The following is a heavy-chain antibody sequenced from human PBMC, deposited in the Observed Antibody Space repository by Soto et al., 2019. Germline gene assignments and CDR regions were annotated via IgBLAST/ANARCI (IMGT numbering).Heavy chain of an antibody. CDR2: ISTTGVT. CDR1: GGSLGDVY. J-gene: IGHJ4*02. D-gene: IGHD2-21*01. CDR3: ARHGGDVVMVRD. Sequence: QVKLQESGRGLVKPSETLSLSCTVSGGSLGDVYWTWIRQPPGKEMEWIGYISTTGVTNYSPSLKSRVTVSTDTSKNQFSLDLSSGTAADTAIYFCARHGGDVVMVRDWGQGIQVTVSS. V-gene: IGHV4-59*08.